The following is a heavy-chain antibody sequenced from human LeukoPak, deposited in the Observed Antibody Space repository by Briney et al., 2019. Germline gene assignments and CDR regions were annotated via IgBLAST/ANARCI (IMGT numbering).Heavy chain of an antibody. CDR3: AREWWYSSSSGGMDV. J-gene: IGHJ6*02. Sequence: PGGSLRLSCAASGFTFSSYSMNWVRQAPGKGLEWVSSISSSSSYKYYADSVKGRFTISRDNAKNSLYLQMNSLRAEDTAVYYCAREWWYSSSSGGMDVWGQGTTVTVSS. CDR1: GFTFSSYS. CDR2: ISSSSSYK. D-gene: IGHD6-13*01. V-gene: IGHV3-21*01.